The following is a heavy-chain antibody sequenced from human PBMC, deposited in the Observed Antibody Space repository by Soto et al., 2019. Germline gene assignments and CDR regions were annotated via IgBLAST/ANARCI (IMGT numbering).Heavy chain of an antibody. CDR1: GFPFHTFG. D-gene: IGHD3-9*01. CDR3: ARDGAMTGVFDY. CDR2: ISITSTTI. Sequence: GGSLRPSCESSGFPFHTFGMNWVRQAPGKGLEWISYISITSTTIHYADSVKGRFAISRDNAKNSLYLQMDGLKVEDTAVYYCARDGAMTGVFDYWG. J-gene: IGHJ4*01. V-gene: IGHV3-48*01.